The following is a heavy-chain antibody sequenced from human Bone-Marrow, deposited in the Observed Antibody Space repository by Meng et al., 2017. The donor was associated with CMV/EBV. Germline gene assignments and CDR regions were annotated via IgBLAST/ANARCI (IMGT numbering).Heavy chain of an antibody. CDR2: IYYSGST. J-gene: IGHJ5*02. V-gene: IGHV4-39*07. Sequence: SETLSLTCTVSGGSISSSSYYWGWIRQPPGKGLEWIESIYYSGSTYYNPSLKSRVTISVDTSKNQFSLKLSSVTAADTAVYYCARGVRIAAAGTRGRFDPWGQGTLVTVSS. CDR1: GGSISSSSYY. D-gene: IGHD6-13*01. CDR3: ARGVRIAAAGTRGRFDP.